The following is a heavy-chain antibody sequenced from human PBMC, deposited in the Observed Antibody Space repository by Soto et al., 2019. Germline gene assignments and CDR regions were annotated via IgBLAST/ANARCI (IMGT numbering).Heavy chain of an antibody. V-gene: IGHV3-30*18. CDR1: GFTFSSYG. Sequence: GGSLRLSCAASGFTFSSYGMHWVRQAPGKGLEWVAVISYDGSNKYYADSVKGRFTISRDNSKNTLYLQMNSLRAEETAVYYCEKKEHHSYDSSGYSDYWGQGTLVTVSS. J-gene: IGHJ4*02. D-gene: IGHD3-22*01. CDR2: ISYDGSNK. CDR3: EKKEHHSYDSSGYSDY.